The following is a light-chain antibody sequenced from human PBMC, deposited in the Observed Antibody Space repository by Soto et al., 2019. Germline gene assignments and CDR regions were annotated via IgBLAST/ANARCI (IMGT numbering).Light chain of an antibody. CDR1: QSVSSN. CDR3: QQYNNSPWT. V-gene: IGKV3-15*01. CDR2: GAS. J-gene: IGKJ1*01. Sequence: EIVMTQSPATLSVSPGERATLSCRASQSVSSNLAWYQQKPGQAPRLLIYGASTRATGIPARFSGSGSGTDFTLTISSLQSADFAVYYCQQYNNSPWTFGQGTKVEIK.